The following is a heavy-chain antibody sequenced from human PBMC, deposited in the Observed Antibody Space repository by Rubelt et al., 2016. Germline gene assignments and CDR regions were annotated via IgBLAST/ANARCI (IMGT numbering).Heavy chain of an antibody. CDR1: GGSISSYY. D-gene: IGHD4-11*01. J-gene: IGHJ4*02. V-gene: IGHV4-59*08. Sequence: QLQESGPGLVRPSETLSLTCTVSGGSISSYYWSWIRQPPGKGLEWIGYIYYSGSTSYNPSLKSRVTISEDTSKNQFSLKMGSVTAADTAVYYCARQDSWYYFDHWGQGTLVTVSS. CDR3: ARQDSWYYFDH. CDR2: IYYSGST.